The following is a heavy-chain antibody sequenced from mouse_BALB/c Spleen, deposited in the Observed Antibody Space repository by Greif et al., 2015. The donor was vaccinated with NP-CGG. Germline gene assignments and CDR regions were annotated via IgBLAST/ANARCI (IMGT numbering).Heavy chain of an antibody. CDR3: ARSQGYYFDY. CDR1: GYAFSSYW. V-gene: IGHV1-80*01. J-gene: IGHJ2*01. Sequence: QVQLQQSGAELVRPGSSVKISCKASGYAFSSYWMNWVKQRPGQGLEWIGQIYPGDGDTNYNGKFKGKATLTADKSSSTAYMQLRSLKSEDSAVYFCARSQGYYFDYWGQGTTLTVPS. CDR2: IYPGDGDT.